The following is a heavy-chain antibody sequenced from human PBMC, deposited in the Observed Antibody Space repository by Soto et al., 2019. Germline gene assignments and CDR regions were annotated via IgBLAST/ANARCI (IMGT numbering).Heavy chain of an antibody. CDR2: INAGNGNT. CDR1: GYTFTSYA. J-gene: IGHJ6*03. Sequence: ASVKVSCKASGYTFTSYAMHWVRQAPGQRLEWMGWINAGNGNTKYSQKFQGRVTITRDTSASTAYMELSSLRSEDTSVYYCARDGARQWLNPPGYYYYYYMDVWGKGTTVTVSS. D-gene: IGHD6-19*01. V-gene: IGHV1-3*01. CDR3: ARDGARQWLNPPGYYYYYYMDV.